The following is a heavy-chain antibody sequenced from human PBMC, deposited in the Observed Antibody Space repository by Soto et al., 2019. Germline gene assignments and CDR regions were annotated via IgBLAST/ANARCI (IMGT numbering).Heavy chain of an antibody. CDR1: GFTFSSCW. CDR3: ARPRYDGSGTPFDY. V-gene: IGHV3-74*01. CDR2: INTDGSST. J-gene: IGHJ4*02. Sequence: GGSLRLSCAASGFTFSSCWMHWVRQVPGKGLVWVSHINTDGSSTTYADSVKGRFIISRDNAKNMVYLQMNSLRAEDTVVYFCARPRYDGSGTPFDYWGQGTLVTVSS. D-gene: IGHD3-22*01.